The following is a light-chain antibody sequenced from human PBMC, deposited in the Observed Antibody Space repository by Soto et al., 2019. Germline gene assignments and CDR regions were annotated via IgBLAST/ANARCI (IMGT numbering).Light chain of an antibody. CDR3: CSYAGSYVV. CDR2: DVS. CDR1: NSDVGGYNY. V-gene: IGLV2-11*01. Sequence: QSALTQPRSVSGSPGQSVTISCTGTNSDVGGYNYVSWYQQHPGKAPKLMIYDVSQRPSGVPDRFSGSKSGNTASLTISGLQAEDEADYYCCSYAGSYVVFGGGTKVTVL. J-gene: IGLJ2*01.